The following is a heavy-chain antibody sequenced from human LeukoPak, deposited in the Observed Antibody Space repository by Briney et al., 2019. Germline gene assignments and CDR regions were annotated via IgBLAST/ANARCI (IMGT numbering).Heavy chain of an antibody. CDR2: IKQDGSEK. V-gene: IGHV3-7*01. J-gene: IGHJ6*03. CDR1: AFTFSNDW. D-gene: IGHD3-3*01. CDR3: ARDNGVVHGVYYMDV. Sequence: PGGSLRLSRAASAFTFSNDWTTSVRQAPGKGLEWVADIKQDGSEKLYVKSVRGRFTISRDNAKMSLFLQMNSLRAEDTAVYYCARDNGVVHGVYYMDVWGKGTTVTVS.